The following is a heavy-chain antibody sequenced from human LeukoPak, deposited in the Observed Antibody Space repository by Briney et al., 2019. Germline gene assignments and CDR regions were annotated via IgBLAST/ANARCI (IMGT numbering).Heavy chain of an antibody. V-gene: IGHV1-2*02. CDR1: GYTFTDYY. CDR2: FNPSSGAA. CDR3: ARPNYPSGSDIQWAIDY. Sequence: GASVKVSCKASGYTFTDYYLHWVRQAPGQGLEWMGWFNPSSGAANTAQTFQGRVTMTRDTSISKVFMELSRLRSDDTAVYYCARPNYPSGSDIQWAIDYWGQGTLVTVSS. D-gene: IGHD2-21*02. J-gene: IGHJ4*02.